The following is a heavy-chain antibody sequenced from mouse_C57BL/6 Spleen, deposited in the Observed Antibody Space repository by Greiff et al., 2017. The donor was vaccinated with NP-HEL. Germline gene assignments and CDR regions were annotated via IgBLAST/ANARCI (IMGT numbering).Heavy chain of an antibody. CDR2: IHPNSGST. CDR1: GYTFTSYW. Sequence: QVQLQQPGAELVKPGASVKLSCKASGYTFTSYWMHWVKQRPGQGLEWIGMIHPNSGSTNYNEKFKSKATLTVDKSSSTAYMQLSSLTSEDSAVYYCAPSYYGSSYFDYWGKGTTLTVSS. CDR3: APSYYGSSYFDY. D-gene: IGHD1-1*01. J-gene: IGHJ2*01. V-gene: IGHV1-64*01.